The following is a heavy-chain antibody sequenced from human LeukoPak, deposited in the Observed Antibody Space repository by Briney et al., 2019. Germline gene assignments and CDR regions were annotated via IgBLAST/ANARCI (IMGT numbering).Heavy chain of an antibody. V-gene: IGHV1-18*01. Sequence: ASVKVSCKASGYTFTSYGISWVRQAPGQGLEWMGWISAYNGNTNYAQKLQGRVTMTTDTSTSTAYMELRSLRSDDTAVYYCARSHHYDILTGYYPTHFDYWGQGTLVTVSS. D-gene: IGHD3-9*01. CDR3: ARSHHYDILTGYYPTHFDY. J-gene: IGHJ4*02. CDR1: GYTFTSYG. CDR2: ISAYNGNT.